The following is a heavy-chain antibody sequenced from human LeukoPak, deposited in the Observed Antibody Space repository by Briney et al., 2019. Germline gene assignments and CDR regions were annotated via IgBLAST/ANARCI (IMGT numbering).Heavy chain of an antibody. D-gene: IGHD1-26*01. CDR1: GGSFSGYY. V-gene: IGHV4-34*01. CDR2: INHSGST. Sequence: SETLSLTCAVYGGSFSGYYWSWIRQPPGKGLEWIGEINHSGSTNYNPSLKSRVTISVDTSKNQFSLKLSSVTAADTAVYYCARVGEIDYFDYWGQGTLVTVSS. J-gene: IGHJ4*02. CDR3: ARVGEIDYFDY.